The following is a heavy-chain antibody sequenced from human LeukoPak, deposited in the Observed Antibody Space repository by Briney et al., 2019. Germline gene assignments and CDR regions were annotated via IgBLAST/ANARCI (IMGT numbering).Heavy chain of an antibody. CDR1: GYSFTSYW. V-gene: IGHV5-51*01. J-gene: IGHJ6*02. Sequence: GESLKISCKGSGYSFTSYWIGWVRQMPGKGLEWTGIIYPGDSDTRYSPSFQGQVTISADKSISTAYLQWSSLKASDTAMYYCARLGGITMVRGVIHDGMDVWGQGTTVTVSS. CDR2: IYPGDSDT. D-gene: IGHD3-10*01. CDR3: ARLGGITMVRGVIHDGMDV.